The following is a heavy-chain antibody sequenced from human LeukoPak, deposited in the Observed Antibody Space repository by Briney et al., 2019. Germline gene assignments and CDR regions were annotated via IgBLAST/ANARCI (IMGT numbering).Heavy chain of an antibody. CDR3: VSGFLQWLY. D-gene: IGHD3-3*01. Sequence: GGSLRLSCAASGFIFGGYWMGWVRQAPGRGLEWVANTNPDGSIKYYVDSVNGRFTISRDNAKNSLYLQMNSLRAEDTAVYYCVSGFLQWLYWGQGTLVTVSS. J-gene: IGHJ4*02. CDR1: GFIFGGYW. V-gene: IGHV3-7*01. CDR2: TNPDGSIK.